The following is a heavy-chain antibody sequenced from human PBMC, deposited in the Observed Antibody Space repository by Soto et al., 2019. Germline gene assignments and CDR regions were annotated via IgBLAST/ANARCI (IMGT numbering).Heavy chain of an antibody. V-gene: IGHV4-59*08. Sequence: PSETLSLTCTVSGGSISSYYWSWIRQPPGKGLEWIGYIYYSGSTNYNPSLKSRVTISVDTSKNQFPLKLSSVTAADTAVYYCARQSVGPYGSGSYFDYWGQGTLVTVSS. CDR2: IYYSGST. D-gene: IGHD3-10*01. CDR1: GGSISSYY. CDR3: ARQSVGPYGSGSYFDY. J-gene: IGHJ4*02.